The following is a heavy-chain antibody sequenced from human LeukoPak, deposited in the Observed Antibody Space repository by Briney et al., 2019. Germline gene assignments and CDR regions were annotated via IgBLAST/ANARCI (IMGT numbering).Heavy chain of an antibody. CDR1: GGTFSSYA. J-gene: IGHJ4*02. CDR2: IIPIFGTA. D-gene: IGHD1-1*01. Sequence: ASVKVSCKAYGGTFSSYAISWVRQAPGQGLEWMGGIIPIFGTANYAQKFQGRVTITADESTSTAYMELSSLRSEDTAVYYCARGGYVNPFDYWGQGTLVTVSS. V-gene: IGHV1-69*13. CDR3: ARGGYVNPFDY.